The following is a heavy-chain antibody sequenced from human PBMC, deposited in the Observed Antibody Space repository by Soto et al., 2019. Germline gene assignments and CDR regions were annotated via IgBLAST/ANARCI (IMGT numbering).Heavy chain of an antibody. V-gene: IGHV3-30*14. CDR1: GFTFSSYA. J-gene: IGHJ3*02. Sequence: QVQLVESGGGVVQPGRSLRLSCAASGFTFSSYAMHWVRQAPGKGLEWVAVISYDGSNKYYADSVKGRFTISRDNSKNTLYLEINSLRAEDTAVYYGARALLEGAFDIWGQGTMVTVSS. CDR2: ISYDGSNK. D-gene: IGHD3-10*01. CDR3: ARALLEGAFDI.